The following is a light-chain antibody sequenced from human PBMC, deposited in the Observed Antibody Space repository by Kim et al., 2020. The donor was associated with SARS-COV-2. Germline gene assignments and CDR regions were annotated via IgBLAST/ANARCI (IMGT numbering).Light chain of an antibody. CDR1: QDIYNH. Sequence: ASVGDRVSITCRASQDIYNHLAWYQQKPGKAPDLLIYAASTLKSGAPSRFSGSGSGTEFTLTIGSLQPEDFATYFCLQLYAYPRTFGQGTKVEIK. V-gene: IGKV1-9*01. J-gene: IGKJ1*01. CDR2: AAS. CDR3: LQLYAYPRT.